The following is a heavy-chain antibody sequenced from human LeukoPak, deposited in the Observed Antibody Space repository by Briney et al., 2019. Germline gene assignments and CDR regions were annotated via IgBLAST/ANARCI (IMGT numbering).Heavy chain of an antibody. CDR3: ARRKRGVTAIPAAVYDAFDI. J-gene: IGHJ3*02. CDR2: IIPIFGTT. Sequence: SVKVSCKASRGTFSSYAISWVRQAPGQGLEWMGGIIPIFGTTNYAQKFQGRGTITTDESTSTAYMELSSLRSEDTAVYYCARRKRGVTAIPAAVYDAFDIWGQGTMVTVSS. V-gene: IGHV1-69*05. CDR1: RGTFSSYA. D-gene: IGHD2-21*02.